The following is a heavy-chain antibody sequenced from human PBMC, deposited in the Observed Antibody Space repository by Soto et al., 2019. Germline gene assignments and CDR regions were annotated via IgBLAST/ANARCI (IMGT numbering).Heavy chain of an antibody. CDR3: ARGRGYHFEY. D-gene: IGHD5-18*01. V-gene: IGHV4-34*01. CDR2: INHSGST. Sequence: PSETLSLTCAVYGGSFSGYYWSWIRQPPGKGLEWIGEINHSGSTNYNPSLKSRVTISVDTSKNQFSLKLSSVTAADTAVYYCARGRGYHFEYWGQGNLVT. CDR1: GGSFSGYY. J-gene: IGHJ4*02.